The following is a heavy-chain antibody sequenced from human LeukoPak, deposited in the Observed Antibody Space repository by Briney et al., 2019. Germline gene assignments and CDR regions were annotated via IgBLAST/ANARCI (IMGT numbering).Heavy chain of an antibody. V-gene: IGHV3-23*01. D-gene: IGHD2-21*02. J-gene: IGHJ4*02. CDR1: GFTFSSYA. CDR2: ITGSGGST. Sequence: PGGSLSLSCAASGFTFSSYAMSWVRQAPGKGLEWVSAITGSGGSTYYADSVKGRFTISRDNSKNTLYLQMNRLRPEDTAVYYCARGTVTAPDYWGQGTLVTVSS. CDR3: ARGTVTAPDY.